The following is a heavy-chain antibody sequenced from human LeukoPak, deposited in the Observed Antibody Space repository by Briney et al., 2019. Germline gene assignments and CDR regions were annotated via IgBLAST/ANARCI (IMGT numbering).Heavy chain of an antibody. CDR2: INHSEST. CDR3: ARHHYYDSSGYSPFGY. Sequence: SETLSLTSGVYGGSFSGYYWSWIRQPPGKGLEWIGEINHSESTKYNPSLKSRVTISVDTSKKQFSLKLNSVTAADTAVYYCARHHYYDSSGYSPFGYWGQGTLVTVSS. D-gene: IGHD3-22*01. J-gene: IGHJ4*02. CDR1: GGSFSGYY. V-gene: IGHV4-34*01.